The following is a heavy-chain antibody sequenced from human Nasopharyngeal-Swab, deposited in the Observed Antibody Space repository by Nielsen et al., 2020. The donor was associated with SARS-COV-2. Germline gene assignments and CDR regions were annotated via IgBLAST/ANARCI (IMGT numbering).Heavy chain of an antibody. J-gene: IGHJ4*02. CDR2: INHSGST. V-gene: IGHV4-34*01. Sequence: SETLSLTCAVYGGSFSGYYWSWIRQPPGKGLEWIGEINHSGSTNYNPSLKSRVTISVDTSKNQFSLKLSSVTAADTAVYYCARGLGQYYYDSSGYYFSDYWGQGTLVTVSS. CDR3: ARGLGQYYYDSSGYYFSDY. CDR1: GGSFSGYY. D-gene: IGHD3-22*01.